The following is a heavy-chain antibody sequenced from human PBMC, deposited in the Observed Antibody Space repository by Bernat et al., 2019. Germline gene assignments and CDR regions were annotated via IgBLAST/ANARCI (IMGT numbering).Heavy chain of an antibody. CDR3: AKGELVTTPGRFDY. J-gene: IGHJ4*02. CDR2: ISGSAGNT. V-gene: IGHV3-23*04. CDR1: GFTFSSYA. Sequence: EVQLVESGGGLVQPGGSLRLSCAASGFTFSSYAMTWVRQAPGKGLEWVSSISGSAGNTYYADSVKGRFTISRDNSKNTLSLQMNSLRAEDTAVYYCAKGELVTTPGRFDYWGQGTLVTVSS. D-gene: IGHD3-9*01.